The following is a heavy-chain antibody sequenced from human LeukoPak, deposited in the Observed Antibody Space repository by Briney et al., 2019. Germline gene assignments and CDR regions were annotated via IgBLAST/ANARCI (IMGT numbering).Heavy chain of an antibody. CDR1: GGAINSGSHY. J-gene: IGHJ3*02. D-gene: IGHD3-22*01. CDR2: IYTSGTT. Sequence: SETLSLTCTVSGGAINSGSHYWSWIRQSAGKGLEWIGRIYTSGTTNSNPSLKSRVTISVDTSKNQFSLKLSSVTAADTAVYYCAREYYDSNKAPALDIWGQGTMVTVSS. V-gene: IGHV4-61*02. CDR3: AREYYDSNKAPALDI.